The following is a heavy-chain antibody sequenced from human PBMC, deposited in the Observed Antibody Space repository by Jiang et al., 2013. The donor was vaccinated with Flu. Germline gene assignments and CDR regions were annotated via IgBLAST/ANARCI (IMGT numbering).Heavy chain of an antibody. CDR3: ARRARFYYGAGSYFPGHYFDY. D-gene: IGHD4/OR15-4a*01. V-gene: IGHV4-34*01. Sequence: LLKPSETPVPHLRCLWWVFSGYYWNWIRQSPGKGLEWLGEINYGGSTSYNPSLKSRLNISIDTSKNLFSLKLSSMSAADTAVYYCARRARFYYGAGSYFPGHYFDYWGQGTLVPVSS. CDR2: INYGGST. CDR1: WVFSGYY. J-gene: IGHJ4*02.